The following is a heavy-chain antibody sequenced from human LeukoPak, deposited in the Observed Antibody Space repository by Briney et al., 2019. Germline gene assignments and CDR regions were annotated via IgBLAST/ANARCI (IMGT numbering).Heavy chain of an antibody. CDR2: INHSGST. CDR3: ARGRMGL. J-gene: IGHJ2*01. CDR1: GGSISGYY. Sequence: SETQSLTCAVYGGSISGYYWSWIRQPPGKGLEWIGEINHSGSTNYNPSLKSRVTISVDTSKNQFSLKLSSVTAADTAVYYCARGRMGLWGRGTLVTVSS. D-gene: IGHD1-14*01. V-gene: IGHV4-34*01.